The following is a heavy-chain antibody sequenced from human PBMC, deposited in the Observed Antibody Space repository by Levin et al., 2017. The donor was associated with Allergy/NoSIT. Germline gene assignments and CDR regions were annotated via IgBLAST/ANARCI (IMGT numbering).Heavy chain of an antibody. Sequence: SQTLSLTCAVYGGSFSGYYWSWIRQPPGKGLEWIGEINHSGSTNYNPSLKSRVTISVDTSKNQFSLKLSSVTAADTAVYYCARGPTYYGSGSYYEPLGYWGQGTLVTVSS. J-gene: IGHJ4*02. D-gene: IGHD3-10*01. CDR1: GGSFSGYY. V-gene: IGHV4-34*01. CDR2: INHSGST. CDR3: ARGPTYYGSGSYYEPLGY.